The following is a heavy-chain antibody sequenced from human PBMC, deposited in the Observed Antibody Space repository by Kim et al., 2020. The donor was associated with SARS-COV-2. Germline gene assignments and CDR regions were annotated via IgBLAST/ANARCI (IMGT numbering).Heavy chain of an antibody. CDR2: ISWNSGSI. J-gene: IGHJ6*02. CDR1: GFTFGDYA. V-gene: IGHV3-9*01. D-gene: IGHD6-13*01. Sequence: GGSLRLSCAASGFTFGDYAMHWVRQAPGKGLEWVSGISWNSGSIGYADSVKGRFTISRDNAKNSLYLQMNSLRAEDTALYYCAKVSSSSWNNYYGMDVWGQGTTVTVSS. CDR3: AKVSSSSWNNYYGMDV.